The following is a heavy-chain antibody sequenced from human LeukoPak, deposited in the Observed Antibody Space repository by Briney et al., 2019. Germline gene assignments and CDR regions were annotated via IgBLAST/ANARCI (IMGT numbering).Heavy chain of an antibody. V-gene: IGHV4-59*12. CDR1: GGSINGYY. CDR3: ARENSGYYDSSGYYHYFDY. Sequence: PSETLPLTCTVSGGSINGYYWSWIRQPPGKGLEWIGYVYYSGSTDYNPSLRSRVTISVDTSKNQFSLKLSSVTAADTAVYYCARENSGYYDSSGYYHYFDYWGQGTLVTVSS. CDR2: VYYSGST. D-gene: IGHD3-22*01. J-gene: IGHJ4*02.